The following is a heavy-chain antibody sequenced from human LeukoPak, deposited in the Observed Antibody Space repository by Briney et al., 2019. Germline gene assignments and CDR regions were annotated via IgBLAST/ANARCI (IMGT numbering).Heavy chain of an antibody. CDR2: ISYSGTT. Sequence: PSETLSLTCTVAGGSVSSYFWSWIRQPPGEGLEWIGYISYSGTTNYNPSLKSRVTISVDTSKNQFSLKLSSVTAADTAIYYCASTGELLGVQYFDYWGQGTLVTVSS. V-gene: IGHV4-59*02. CDR1: GGSVSSYF. CDR3: ASTGELLGVQYFDY. D-gene: IGHD1-26*01. J-gene: IGHJ4*02.